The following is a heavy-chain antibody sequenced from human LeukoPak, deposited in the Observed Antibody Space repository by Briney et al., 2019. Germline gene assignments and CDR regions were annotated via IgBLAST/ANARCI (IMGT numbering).Heavy chain of an antibody. CDR1: GGTFSSYA. V-gene: IGHV1-69*13. CDR2: IIPIFGTA. CDR3: ARATDILTGYYRDAFDT. D-gene: IGHD3-9*01. Sequence: ASVKVSCKASGGTFSSYAISWVRQAPGQGLEWMGGIIPIFGTANYAQKFQGRVTITADESTSTAYMELSSLRSEDTAVYYCARATDILTGYYRDAFDTWGQGTMVTVSS. J-gene: IGHJ3*02.